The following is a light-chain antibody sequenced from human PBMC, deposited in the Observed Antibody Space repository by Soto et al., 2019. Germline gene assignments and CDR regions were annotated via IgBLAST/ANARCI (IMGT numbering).Light chain of an antibody. J-gene: IGKJ1*01. CDR1: QGIRND. CDR2: AAS. V-gene: IGKV1-6*01. Sequence: AIQMTKSQSSLSASVGERVTITCRASQGIRNDLGWYQQKPGKAPKLLMYAASTLQSGVPSRFSGSGSGTAFPLTISSLQPEDFATYYCLQDYNFPWTFGQGTKVDIK. CDR3: LQDYNFPWT.